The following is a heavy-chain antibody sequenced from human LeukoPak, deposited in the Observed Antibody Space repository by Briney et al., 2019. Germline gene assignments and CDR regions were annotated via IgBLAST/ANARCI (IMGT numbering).Heavy chain of an antibody. CDR2: IYYSGST. CDR1: GGSISSSSYY. V-gene: IGHV4-39*01. Sequence: SETLSLTCTVSGGSISSSSYYWGWIRQPPGKGLEWIGSIYYSGSTYYNPSLKSRVTISVDTSKNQFSLKLSSVTAADTAVYYCARPRLLRYFDWLPTDAFDIWGQGTMVTVYS. J-gene: IGHJ3*02. D-gene: IGHD3-9*01. CDR3: ARPRLLRYFDWLPTDAFDI.